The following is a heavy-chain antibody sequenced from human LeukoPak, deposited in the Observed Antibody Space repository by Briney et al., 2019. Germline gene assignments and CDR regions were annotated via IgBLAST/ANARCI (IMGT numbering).Heavy chain of an antibody. CDR3: AREFRRVIYYKDV. J-gene: IGHJ6*03. V-gene: IGHV1-46*01. D-gene: IGHD2-21*01. CDR2: ISPSGGST. CDR1: GYTFTSNY. Sequence: ASVKVSCKAFGYTFTSNYMHWVRQAPGQGPEWMGVISPSGGSTTYAQKFQGRVTLTRDMSTSTDYLELSSLRAEDTAVYYCAREFRRVIYYKDVWGKGTTVTVSS.